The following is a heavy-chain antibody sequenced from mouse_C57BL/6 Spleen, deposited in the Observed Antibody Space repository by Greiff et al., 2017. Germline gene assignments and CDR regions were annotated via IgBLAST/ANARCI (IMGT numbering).Heavy chain of an antibody. V-gene: IGHV1-55*01. CDR1: GYTFTSYW. CDR2: IYPGSGST. Sequence: QVQLQQPGAELVKPGASVKMSCKASGYTFTSYWITWVKQRPGHGLEWIGDIYPGSGSTNYNEKFKSKATLTGDASSSTAYMKLSSLTAEDSAVYYCARITTAYYFDDWGKGTTLTVSS. D-gene: IGHD1-2*01. CDR3: ARITTAYYFDD. J-gene: IGHJ2*01.